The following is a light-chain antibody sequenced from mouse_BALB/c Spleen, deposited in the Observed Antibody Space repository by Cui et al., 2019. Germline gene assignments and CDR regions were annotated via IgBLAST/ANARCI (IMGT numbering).Light chain of an antibody. CDR3: QQRSSYPYT. J-gene: IGKJ2*01. CDR2: STS. Sequence: QIVLTQSPAIMSASPGEKVTITCSASSSVSYMHWFQQKPGTSPKLWIYSTSNLASGVPARFSGRGSGTSYSLTISRMEAEDAATYYCQQRSSYPYTFGGGTKLEIK. CDR1: SSVSY. V-gene: IGKV4-57*01.